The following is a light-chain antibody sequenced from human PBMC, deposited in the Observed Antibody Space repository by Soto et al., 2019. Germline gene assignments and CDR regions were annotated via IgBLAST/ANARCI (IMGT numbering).Light chain of an antibody. CDR1: QRVGKY. Sequence: DIPMTQSPSSLSVSVGDRVTITCRASQRVGKYVAWFQQKPGRAPESLIYDISTLQSGVPSKFSGSGSGKDFTLTINSLQPEDSATYYCQQYHTYPRTFGQGTRLEIK. CDR2: DIS. J-gene: IGKJ5*01. V-gene: IGKV1-16*02. CDR3: QQYHTYPRT.